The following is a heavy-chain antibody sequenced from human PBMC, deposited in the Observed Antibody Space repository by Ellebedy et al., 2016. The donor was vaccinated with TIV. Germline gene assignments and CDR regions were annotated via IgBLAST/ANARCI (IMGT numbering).Heavy chain of an antibody. D-gene: IGHD3-10*01. CDR3: AKDMGLYGSGKLDY. J-gene: IGHJ4*02. CDR2: GTGSGGAS. CDR1: GFTFSNLA. Sequence: GESLKISCAASGFTFSNLAMSWVRQAPGKGLGWVSGGTGSGGASSYTDSVKGRFIISRDNSNNTLYLQMNSLRAEDTDIYYCAKDMGLYGSGKLDYWGQGTLVTVSS. V-gene: IGHV3-23*01.